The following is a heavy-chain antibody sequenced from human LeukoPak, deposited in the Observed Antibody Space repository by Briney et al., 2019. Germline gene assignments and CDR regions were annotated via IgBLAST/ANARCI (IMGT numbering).Heavy chain of an antibody. D-gene: IGHD2-2*01. V-gene: IGHV3-48*04. CDR3: ARLPAYCSSTSCYYDY. Sequence: GGSLRLSCAASGFTFSSYSMNWVRQAPGKGLEWVSYISSASGSIYYADSVKGRFTISRDNAKNSLFLQMNRLRAEDTAVYYCARLPAYCSSTSCYYDYWGQGTLVTVSS. CDR1: GFTFSSYS. J-gene: IGHJ4*02. CDR2: ISSASGSI.